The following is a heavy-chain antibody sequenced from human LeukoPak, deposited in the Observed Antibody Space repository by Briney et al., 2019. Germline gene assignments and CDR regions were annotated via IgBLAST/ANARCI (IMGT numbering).Heavy chain of an antibody. CDR2: TNPNSGNT. CDR3: ARVLQGSIAVANYFDY. CDR1: GYTFTSYD. D-gene: IGHD6-19*01. Sequence: ASVKVSCKASGYTFTSYDINWVRQATGQGLEWMGWTNPNSGNTGYAQKFQGRVTMTRNTSISTAYMELSSLRSEDTAVYYCARVLQGSIAVANYFDYWGQGTLVTVSS. J-gene: IGHJ4*02. V-gene: IGHV1-8*01.